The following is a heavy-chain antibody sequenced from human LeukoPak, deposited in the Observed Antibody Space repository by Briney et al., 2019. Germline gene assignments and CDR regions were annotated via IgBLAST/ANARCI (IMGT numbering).Heavy chain of an antibody. CDR1: GGSISSGGYY. CDR2: IYYSGST. Sequence: PSETLSLTCTVSGGSISSGGYYWSWIRQHPGKGLEWIGYIYYSGSTYYNPSLKSRVTISVDTSKNQFSLKLSSVTAADTAAYYCARVNCTNGVCYIFDYWGQGTLVTVSS. J-gene: IGHJ4*02. CDR3: ARVNCTNGVCYIFDY. V-gene: IGHV4-31*03. D-gene: IGHD2-8*01.